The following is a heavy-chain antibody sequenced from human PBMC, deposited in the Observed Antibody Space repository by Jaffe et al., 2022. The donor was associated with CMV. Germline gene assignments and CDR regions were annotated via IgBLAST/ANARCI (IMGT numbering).Heavy chain of an antibody. Sequence: QVQLQESGPGLVKPSGTLSLTCAVSGGSIGSSNWWSWVRQPPGKGLEWIGEIYHIGTTNYNPSLKSRVTISVDKSKNQFSLNLISVSAADTAVYYCARDVSELAPRGTYDYYYYMDVWGKGTAVTVSS. CDR1: GGSIGSSNW. CDR2: IYHIGTT. D-gene: IGHD6-13*01. CDR3: ARDVSELAPRGTYDYYYYMDV. V-gene: IGHV4-4*02. J-gene: IGHJ6*03.